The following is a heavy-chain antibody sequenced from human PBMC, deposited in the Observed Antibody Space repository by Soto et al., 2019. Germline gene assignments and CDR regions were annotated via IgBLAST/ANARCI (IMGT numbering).Heavy chain of an antibody. D-gene: IGHD3-22*01. J-gene: IGHJ4*02. Sequence: GESLKISCKGSGYSFTSYWIGWVRQMHGKGLEWMGIIYPGDSDTRYSPSFQGQVTISADKSISTAYLQWSSLKASDTAMYYCARSYYYDSSGYYSLGPIDYWGQGTLVTVSS. CDR3: ARSYYYDSSGYYSLGPIDY. CDR1: GYSFTSYW. V-gene: IGHV5-51*01. CDR2: IYPGDSDT.